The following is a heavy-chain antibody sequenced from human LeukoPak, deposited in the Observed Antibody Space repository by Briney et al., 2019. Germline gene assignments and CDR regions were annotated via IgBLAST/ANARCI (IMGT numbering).Heavy chain of an antibody. CDR2: IKQDGSEK. V-gene: IGHV3-7*01. D-gene: IGHD2-2*01. J-gene: IGHJ4*02. CDR3: ARDRIRDCSSTSCKGGF. Sequence: PGGSLRLSCAASGFTFSGYWMSWVRQAPGKGLEWVANIKQDGSEKCYVDSVKGRFTISRDNAKNSLYLQMNSLRAEDTAVYYCARDRIRDCSSTSCKGGFWGQGTLVTVSS. CDR1: GFTFSGYW.